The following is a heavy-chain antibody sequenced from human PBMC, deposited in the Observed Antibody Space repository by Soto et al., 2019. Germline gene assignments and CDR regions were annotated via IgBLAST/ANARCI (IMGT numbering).Heavy chain of an antibody. CDR2: ISGSGGST. J-gene: IGHJ4*02. D-gene: IGHD1-26*01. CDR1: GFTCSSYA. CDR3: ARRGSGSYYDY. V-gene: IGHV3-23*01. Sequence: EVQLLESGGGLVQPGGSLRLSCAASGFTCSSYAMRWVRQAPGKGLEWVSAISGSGGSTYYADSVKGRFTISRDNSKNTLYLQMNSLSAEDTAVYYCARRGSGSYYDYWGQGTLVTVSS.